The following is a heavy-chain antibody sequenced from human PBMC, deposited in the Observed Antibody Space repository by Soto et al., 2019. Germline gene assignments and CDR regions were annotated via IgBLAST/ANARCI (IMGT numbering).Heavy chain of an antibody. CDR2: ISYDGSNK. V-gene: IGHV3-30*18. J-gene: IGHJ4*02. Sequence: QVQLVESGGGVVQPGRSLRLSCAASGFTFSSYGMHWVRQAPGKGLEWVAVISYDGSNKYYTDSVKGRFTISRDNSKNTLYLQMNSLRGEDTAVYFCAKDRRTHFFDYWGQGTLVTVSS. CDR3: AKDRRTHFFDY. CDR1: GFTFSSYG.